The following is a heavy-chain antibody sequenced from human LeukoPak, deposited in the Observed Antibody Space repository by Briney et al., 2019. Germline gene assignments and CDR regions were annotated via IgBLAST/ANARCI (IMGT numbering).Heavy chain of an antibody. J-gene: IGHJ4*02. V-gene: IGHV1-18*01. CDR1: GYTFTSYG. D-gene: IGHD3-3*01. Sequence: ASVKVSCTASGYTFTSYGISWVRQAPGQGLEWMGWISAYNGNTNYAQKLQGRVTMTTDTSTSTAYMELRSLRSDDTAVYYCARSSLETYYDFWSGYMADYWGQGTLVTVSS. CDR2: ISAYNGNT. CDR3: ARSSLETYYDFWSGYMADY.